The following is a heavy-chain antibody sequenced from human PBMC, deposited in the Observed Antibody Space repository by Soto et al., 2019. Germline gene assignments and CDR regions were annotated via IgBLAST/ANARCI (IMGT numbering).Heavy chain of an antibody. CDR1: GYSFTSYW. V-gene: IGHV5-10-1*01. J-gene: IGHJ5*02. CDR3: ARLIKPVGEWQP. CDR2: IDPSDSYT. Sequence: GESLKNSFKGSGYSFTSYWISWVRQMPGKGLEWMGGIDPSDSYTNYSPSFQGHVTISADKSISTAYLQWSSLKASDTAMYYCARLIKPVGEWQPWGQGTLVTVSS. D-gene: IGHD3-3*01.